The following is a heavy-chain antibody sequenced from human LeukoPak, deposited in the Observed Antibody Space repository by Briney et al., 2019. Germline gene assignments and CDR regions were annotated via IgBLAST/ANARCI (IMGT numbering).Heavy chain of an antibody. V-gene: IGHV4-59*08. J-gene: IGHJ5*02. CDR1: GGSINSDY. D-gene: IGHD1-26*01. CDR2: IYYSGTT. CDR3: ASLGVGATFGWFDP. Sequence: SETLSLTCAVSGGSINSDYWSWIRQPPGKGLEWIGCIYYSGTTNYNPSLNSRVTISIDTSKSQFSLKLTSVTAADTAVYYCASLGVGATFGWFDPWGQGTLVTVSS.